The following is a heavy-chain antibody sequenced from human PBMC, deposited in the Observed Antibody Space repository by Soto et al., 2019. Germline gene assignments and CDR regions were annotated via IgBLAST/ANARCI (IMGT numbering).Heavy chain of an antibody. J-gene: IGHJ6*02. CDR1: GYSFTTHG. Sequence: SVKVSCKASGYSFTTHGISWVRQAPVHGLEWMGWISAYNGDTHYVQRFQGRLTMTTDTSTSTAYMELRSLTSDDTAVYYCARDPPFSGILRGTPLMDVWGQGTTVTVSS. CDR2: ISAYNGDT. D-gene: IGHD4-17*01. CDR3: ARDPPFSGILRGTPLMDV. V-gene: IGHV1-18*04.